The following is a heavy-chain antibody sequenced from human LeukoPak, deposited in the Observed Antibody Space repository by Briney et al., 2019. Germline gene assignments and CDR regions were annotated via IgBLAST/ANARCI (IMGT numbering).Heavy chain of an antibody. CDR3: ERDLSYGWFDP. CDR1: GGTFSSCT. J-gene: IGHJ5*02. CDR2: IIPILGIA. V-gene: IGHV1-69*04. Sequence: ASVKVSCKASGGTFSSCTISWVRQAPGQGLEWMGRIIPILGIANYAQKFQGRVTITADKSTSTAYMELSSLRSEDTAVYYCERDLSYGWFDPGGQGTLVTVSS. D-gene: IGHD4-17*01.